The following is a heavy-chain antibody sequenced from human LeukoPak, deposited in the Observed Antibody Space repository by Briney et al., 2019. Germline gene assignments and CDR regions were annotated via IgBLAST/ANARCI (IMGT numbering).Heavy chain of an antibody. V-gene: IGHV1-46*01. CDR3: ARLYYDSSGYYYDYYYYGMDV. J-gene: IGHJ6*02. CDR1: GYTFTSYY. Sequence: ASVKVSCKASGYTFTSYYMHWVRQAPGQGLEWMGIINPSGGSTSYAQKFQGRVTMTRDTSTSTVYMELSRLRSDDTAVYYCARLYYDSSGYYYDYYYYGMDVWGQGTTVTVSS. D-gene: IGHD3-22*01. CDR2: INPSGGST.